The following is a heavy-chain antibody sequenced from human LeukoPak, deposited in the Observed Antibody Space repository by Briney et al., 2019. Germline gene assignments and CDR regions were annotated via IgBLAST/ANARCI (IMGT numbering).Heavy chain of an antibody. D-gene: IGHD3-3*01. Sequence: ASVTVSCKASGYTFTSYDINWVRQAPGQGLEWMGWMNPNSGNTGYAQKFQGRVTMTRNTSISTAYMELSSLRSEDTAVYYCARDRVYYDFWSGFTPNYYYYGMDVWGQGTTVTVSS. CDR2: MNPNSGNT. V-gene: IGHV1-8*01. CDR1: GYTFTSYD. J-gene: IGHJ6*02. CDR3: ARDRVYYDFWSGFTPNYYYYGMDV.